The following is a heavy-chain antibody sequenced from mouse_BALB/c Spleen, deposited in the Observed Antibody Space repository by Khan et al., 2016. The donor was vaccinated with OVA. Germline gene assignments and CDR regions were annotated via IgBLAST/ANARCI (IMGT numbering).Heavy chain of an antibody. V-gene: IGHV5-17*02. J-gene: IGHJ2*01. D-gene: IGHD1-1*01. Sequence: EVELVESGGGLVQPGGSRKLSCAASGFTFSSYGMHWVRQAPEKGLEWVAYISGDSSTIYYTDTVKGRFNISRDNPKNTLSLQMTSLMSEDTAMYYCATSYYCGYYFDYWGPGTTLTVSS. CDR2: ISGDSSTI. CDR3: ATSYYCGYYFDY. CDR1: GFTFSSYG.